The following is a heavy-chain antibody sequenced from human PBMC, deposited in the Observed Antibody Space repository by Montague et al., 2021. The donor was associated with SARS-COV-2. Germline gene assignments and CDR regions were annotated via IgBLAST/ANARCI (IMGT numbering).Heavy chain of an antibody. J-gene: IGHJ3*02. CDR1: GGSISSSNYY. Sequence: SETLSLTCTVSGGSISSSNYYWGWIRQPPGKGLEWIGSIYYSGSTYYNPSLKSRVTIFVDTSKNPFSLKLSSVTAADTAVYYCACPTYYYDSSGSDAFDIWGQGTMVTVSS. CDR3: ACPTYYYDSSGSDAFDI. D-gene: IGHD3-22*01. CDR2: IYYSGST. V-gene: IGHV4-39*01.